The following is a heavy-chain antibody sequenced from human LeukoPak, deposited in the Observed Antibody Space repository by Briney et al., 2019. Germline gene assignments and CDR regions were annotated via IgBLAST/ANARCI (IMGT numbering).Heavy chain of an antibody. CDR2: IKQDGSEK. CDR3: ARIYLHSNYDY. D-gene: IGHD4-11*01. J-gene: IGHJ4*02. Sequence: PGGSLRLSCVASGFTFSGYWMSWVRQAPGKGLEWVANIKQDGSEKYYVDSMKGRFTISRDNAKNSLYLQMNSLRAEDTAVYYCARIYLHSNYDYWGQGTLVTVSS. CDR1: GFTFSGYW. V-gene: IGHV3-7*01.